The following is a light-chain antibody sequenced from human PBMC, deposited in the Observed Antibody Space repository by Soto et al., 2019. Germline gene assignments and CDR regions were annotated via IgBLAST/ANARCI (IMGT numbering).Light chain of an antibody. Sequence: EIVMTQSPATMSVSPGERATLYCMASQSVSSNLAWYQQKPGQAPRLLIYGASTRATGIPSRFSGSGSGTEFTLTISSLQSEDLASYYCQQYNNSPLTFGPGTKVDIK. CDR3: QQYNNSPLT. J-gene: IGKJ1*01. CDR1: QSVSSN. CDR2: GAS. V-gene: IGKV3-15*01.